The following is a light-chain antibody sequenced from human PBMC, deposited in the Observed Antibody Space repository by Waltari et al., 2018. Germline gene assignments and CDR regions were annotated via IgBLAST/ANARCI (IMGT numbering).Light chain of an antibody. CDR2: EVI. CDR1: RSYDGRSNL. V-gene: IGLV2-23*02. J-gene: IGLJ1*01. CDR3: YSYAGGSV. Sequence: QSAMTQPASVSGSPGQSITISCTGSRSYDGRSNLVSWYLQHPGKAPKLRIYEVIKLPSGVSNRFSGFKSGNTASLTISGLQAEDEADYYCYSYAGGSVFGTGTKVTVL.